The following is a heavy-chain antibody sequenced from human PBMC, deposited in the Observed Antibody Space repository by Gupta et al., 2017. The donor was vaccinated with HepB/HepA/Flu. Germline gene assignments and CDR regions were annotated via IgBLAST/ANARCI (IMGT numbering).Heavy chain of an antibody. D-gene: IGHD3-3*01. Sequence: QVQLQQWGAGLLKPSETLSLTCAVYGGSFSGYYWSWIRQPPGKGLEWIGEINHSGSTNYNPSLKSRVTISVDTSKNQFSLKLSSMTAADTAVYYCARGREYEGRYYMDVWGKGTTVTVSS. CDR1: GGSFSGYY. CDR3: ARGREYEGRYYMDV. CDR2: INHSGST. V-gene: IGHV4-34*01. J-gene: IGHJ6*03.